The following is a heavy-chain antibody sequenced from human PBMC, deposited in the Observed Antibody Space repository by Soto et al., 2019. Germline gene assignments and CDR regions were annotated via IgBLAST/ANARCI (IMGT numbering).Heavy chain of an antibody. CDR2: IIPIFGTA. CDR3: LRGRITMVRGVIIAPFYGMDV. V-gene: IGHV1-69*01. Sequence: QVQLVQSGAEVKKPGSSVKVSCKASGGTFSTYAISWVRQAPGQGLEWMGGIIPIFGTANYAQKFQDRVTITADESTSTAYMALSSLNSEDTAVYYCLRGRITMVRGVIIAPFYGMDVWGQGTTVTVSS. CDR1: GGTFSTYA. D-gene: IGHD3-10*01. J-gene: IGHJ6*02.